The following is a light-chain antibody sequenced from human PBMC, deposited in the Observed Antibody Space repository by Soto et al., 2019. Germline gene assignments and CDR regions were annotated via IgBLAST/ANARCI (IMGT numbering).Light chain of an antibody. CDR2: GAS. J-gene: IGKJ4*01. CDR1: QSVSSN. CDR3: QQYNNWPLT. V-gene: IGKV3-15*01. Sequence: EIVLTQSPATLSVSPGERATLSCGASQSVSSNLAWYQQKPGRAPRLLIYGASTRATGIPARFSGSGSGTEFTLTISSLQSEDFAVYYCQQYNNWPLTFGGGTKVDI.